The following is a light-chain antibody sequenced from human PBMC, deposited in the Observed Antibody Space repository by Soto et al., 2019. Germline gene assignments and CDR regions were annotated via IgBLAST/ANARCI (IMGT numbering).Light chain of an antibody. Sequence: ETVLTQSPGTLSLSPGERATLSCRASQSVSSSYLAWYQQKPGQAPRLLIYGASNRATGIPDRFSGSGSGTDFTLTITRLEPEDFAVYYCQQYGSSSWTFGQGTKVEI. CDR2: GAS. CDR1: QSVSSSY. CDR3: QQYGSSSWT. J-gene: IGKJ1*01. V-gene: IGKV3-20*01.